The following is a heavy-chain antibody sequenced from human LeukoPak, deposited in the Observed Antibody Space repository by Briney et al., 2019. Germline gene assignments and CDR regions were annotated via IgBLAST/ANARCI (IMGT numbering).Heavy chain of an antibody. D-gene: IGHD3-22*01. CDR3: ARHANPIYSMIVVYYFDY. J-gene: IGHJ4*02. CDR1: GGSISSSSYY. Sequence: PSETLSLTCTVSGGSISSSSYYWGWIRQPPGKGLEWIGSIYYSGSTYYNPSLKSRVTISVDTSKNQFSLKLSSVTAADTAVYYCARHANPIYSMIVVYYFDYWGQGTLVTVSS. CDR2: IYYSGST. V-gene: IGHV4-39*01.